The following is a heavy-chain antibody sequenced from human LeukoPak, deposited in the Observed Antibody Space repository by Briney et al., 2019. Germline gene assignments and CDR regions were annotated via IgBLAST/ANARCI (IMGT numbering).Heavy chain of an antibody. CDR2: IIPIFGTA. D-gene: IGHD1/OR15-1a*01. V-gene: IGHV1-69*01. Sequence: SVKVSCKASGGTFSSYAISWVRQAPGQGLEWMGGIIPIFGTANYAQKFQGRVTITADESTSTAYLELSSLRSEDTAVYYCARRPRTIFYHMDVWGKGTTVTVSS. J-gene: IGHJ6*03. CDR3: ARRPRTIFYHMDV. CDR1: GGTFSSYA.